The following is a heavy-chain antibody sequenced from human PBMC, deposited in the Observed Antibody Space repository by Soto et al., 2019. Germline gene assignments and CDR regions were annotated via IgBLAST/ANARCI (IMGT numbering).Heavy chain of an antibody. CDR3: VSYFGHIDGYGV. J-gene: IGHJ4*02. CDR1: GLILSDQS. CDR2: SRNRAASYVT. Sequence: ELQLVESGGGLVQPGGSLRLSCEGSGLILSDQSMDWVRQAPGKALEWIARSRNRAASYVTEYAASVKGRFSISRGDSTNSVYLQMNSLKTEDTARYYCVSYFGHIDGYGVWGQGTLVTVSS. V-gene: IGHV3-72*01. D-gene: IGHD5-18*01.